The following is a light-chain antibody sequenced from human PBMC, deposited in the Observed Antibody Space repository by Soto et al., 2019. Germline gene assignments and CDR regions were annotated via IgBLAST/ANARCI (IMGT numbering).Light chain of an antibody. CDR1: SSDVGGYNY. V-gene: IGLV2-14*03. CDR2: DVS. J-gene: IGLJ2*01. Sequence: QSVLTQPASVSGSPGQSITISCTGTSSDVGGYNYVSWYQQHPDKAPKLMIYDVSNRPSGVSNRFSGSKSGNTASLTISGLQAEDEADYYCSSYTGNNSLYLIFGGGTKLTVL. CDR3: SSYTGNNSLYLI.